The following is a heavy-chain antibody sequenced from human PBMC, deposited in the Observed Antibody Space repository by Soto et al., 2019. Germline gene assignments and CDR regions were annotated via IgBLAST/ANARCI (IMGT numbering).Heavy chain of an antibody. CDR1: GFTFSSYA. Sequence: GGSLRLSCAASGFTFSSYAMSWVRQAPGKGLEWVSAISGSGGNTYYEDSVRGRFTISRDNSKNTLYLQMDSLRAEDTAIYYFAKLCGGAGASENTWFDPWGREPLVTFPS. CDR3: AKLCGGAGASENTWFDP. V-gene: IGHV3-23*01. D-gene: IGHD2-21*01. CDR2: ISGSGGNT. J-gene: IGHJ5*02.